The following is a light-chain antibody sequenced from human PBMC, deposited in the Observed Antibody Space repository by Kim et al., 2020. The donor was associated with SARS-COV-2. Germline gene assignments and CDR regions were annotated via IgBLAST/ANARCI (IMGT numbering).Light chain of an antibody. J-gene: IGKJ5*01. CDR3: QHFNSYPIT. CDR2: DAS. Sequence: ASVGDRVTITCRASQGISSALAWYQQKPGKAPNLLIYDASSLESGVPSRFSGSGSGTDFTLTISSLQPEDFATYYCQHFNSYPITFGQGTRLEIK. CDR1: QGISSA. V-gene: IGKV1-13*02.